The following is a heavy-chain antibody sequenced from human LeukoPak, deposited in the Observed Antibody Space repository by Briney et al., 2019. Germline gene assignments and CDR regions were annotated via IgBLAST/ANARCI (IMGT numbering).Heavy chain of an antibody. CDR1: GFTFSSYA. D-gene: IGHD6-19*01. V-gene: IGHV3-23*01. CDR2: ISGSGGST. J-gene: IGHJ4*02. Sequence: GGSLRLSCAASGFTFSSYAMSWVRQAPGKGLEWVSAISGSGGSTYYADSVKGRFTISRDNSKNTLYLQMSSLRAEDTAVYYCAKRNGRVAGTGLFDYWGQGTLVTVSS. CDR3: AKRNGRVAGTGLFDY.